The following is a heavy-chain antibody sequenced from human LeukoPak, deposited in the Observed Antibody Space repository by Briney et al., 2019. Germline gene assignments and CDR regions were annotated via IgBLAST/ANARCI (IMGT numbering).Heavy chain of an antibody. CDR1: GGSISSGNYY. CDR3: ARASRDGYNYGTGYFDY. J-gene: IGHJ4*02. Sequence: SETLSLTCTVSGGSISSGNYYWSWIRQPAGKGLEWIGRIHTSGSTNYKPSLKSRVTISGDTSKNQFSLKLSSVTAADTAVYYCARASRDGYNYGTGYFDYWGQGTLVTVSS. D-gene: IGHD5-24*01. V-gene: IGHV4-61*02. CDR2: IHTSGST.